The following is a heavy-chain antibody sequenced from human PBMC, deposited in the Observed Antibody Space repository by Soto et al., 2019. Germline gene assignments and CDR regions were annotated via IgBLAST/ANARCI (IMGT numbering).Heavy chain of an antibody. CDR3: PTQHFYYIHGTGSYPLRP. Sequence: QVQLVQSGAEVKKPGASVKVSCKASGYSFATYGFSWVRQAPGQGLECVGWISAHNGDTHYSQKFQGRVTLTTDTSTHTRYMALRSQTSDHTAVYCCPTQHFYYIHGTGSYPLRPGGDATLVTLTS. V-gene: IGHV1-18*04. D-gene: IGHD3-9*01. J-gene: IGHJ5*02. CDR2: ISAHNGDT. CDR1: GYSFATYG.